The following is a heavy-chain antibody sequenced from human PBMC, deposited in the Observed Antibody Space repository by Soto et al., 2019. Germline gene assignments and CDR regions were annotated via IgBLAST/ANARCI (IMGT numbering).Heavy chain of an antibody. D-gene: IGHD3-10*01. Sequence: PSVKVSCKASGYTFTSYGISWVRQAPGQGLEWMGWISAYNGNTNYAQKLQGRVTMTTDTSTSTAYMELRSLRSDDTAVYYCARDRSITMVRGVISNSMNYYYCYGMDVWGQGTTVTVSS. CDR3: ARDRSITMVRGVISNSMNYYYCYGMDV. V-gene: IGHV1-18*01. CDR2: ISAYNGNT. CDR1: GYTFTSYG. J-gene: IGHJ6*02.